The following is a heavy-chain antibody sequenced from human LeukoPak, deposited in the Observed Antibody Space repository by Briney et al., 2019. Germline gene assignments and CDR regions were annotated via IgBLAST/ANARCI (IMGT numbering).Heavy chain of an antibody. CDR2: ISGGGGST. J-gene: IGHJ4*02. V-gene: IGHV3-23*01. CDR1: GFTFTSYS. D-gene: IGHD3-16*01. CDR3: AKEVPVWYYFDY. Sequence: GGSLRLSCAASGFTFTSYSMNWVRQAPGKGLEWVSTISGGGGSTYYADSVKGRFTISRDNSKNTLYLQMNSLRAEDTAVYYCAKEVPVWYYFDYWGQGTLVTVSS.